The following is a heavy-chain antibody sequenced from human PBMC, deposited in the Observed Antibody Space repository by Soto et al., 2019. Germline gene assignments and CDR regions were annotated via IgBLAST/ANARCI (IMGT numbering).Heavy chain of an antibody. CDR2: ISARGGSS. V-gene: IGHV3-23*01. J-gene: IGHJ4*02. CDR3: AQGSIEYSAAVDK. CDR1: GFSFSSYA. D-gene: IGHD5-12*01. Sequence: EVQLLESGGGLVQPGGSLRLSCAASGFSFSSYAMVWVRQAPGKGLEWVSVISARGGSSYFADSVEGRFTLSRDNSKNVLSLEMNSLRAEATAIYFCAQGSIEYSAAVDKWGQGTLVVVSS.